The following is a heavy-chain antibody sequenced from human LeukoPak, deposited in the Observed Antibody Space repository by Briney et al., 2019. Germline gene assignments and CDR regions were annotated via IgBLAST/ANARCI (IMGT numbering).Heavy chain of an antibody. Sequence: GGSLRLSCAASGFTFSDHYMTWIRQAPGKGLEWVSYISNSGSTIYYADSVKGRFTISRDNGKNSLYLQMNSLRAEDTAVYYCAREHTSGTYYIDYWGQGTLVTVSS. V-gene: IGHV3-11*01. D-gene: IGHD1-26*01. CDR2: ISNSGSTI. CDR1: GFTFSDHY. CDR3: AREHTSGTYYIDY. J-gene: IGHJ4*02.